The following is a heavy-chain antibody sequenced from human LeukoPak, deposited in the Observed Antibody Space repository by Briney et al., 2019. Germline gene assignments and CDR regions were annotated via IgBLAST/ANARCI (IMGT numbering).Heavy chain of an antibody. CDR3: AKEYSSGSYFDY. CDR2: ISYDGSNK. D-gene: IGHD1-26*01. Sequence: GGSLRLSCAASRFTFSSYGVHWVRQAPGKGLEWVAVISYDGSNKYYADSVKGRFTISRDNSKNTLYLQMNSLRAEDTAVYYCAKEYSSGSYFDYWGQGTLVTVSS. CDR1: RFTFSSYG. J-gene: IGHJ4*02. V-gene: IGHV3-30*18.